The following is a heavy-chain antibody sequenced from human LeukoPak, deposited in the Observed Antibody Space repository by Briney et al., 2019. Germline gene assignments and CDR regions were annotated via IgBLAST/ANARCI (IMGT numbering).Heavy chain of an antibody. CDR2: ISSSSSTI. D-gene: IGHD1-20*01. CDR3: ARDGFGVVTADAFDI. Sequence: GGSLRLSCAASGFTFSSYSMNWVRQAPGKGLEWVSYISSSSSTIYYADSVKGRFTISRDNAKNSLYLQMNSLRAEDTAVYYCARDGFGVVTADAFDIWGQGTMVTVSS. CDR1: GFTFSSYS. V-gene: IGHV3-48*01. J-gene: IGHJ3*02.